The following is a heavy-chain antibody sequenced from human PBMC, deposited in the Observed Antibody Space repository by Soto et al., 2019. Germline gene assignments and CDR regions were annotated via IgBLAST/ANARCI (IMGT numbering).Heavy chain of an antibody. Sequence: QVQLVQSGAEVREPGASVKVSCQASGYTFTTYDVNWVRQATGQGLEWMGWMKPNSCVTDYGQKFQGRVALTRDTSTSTAYMELSGLKSEDTAVYYCVALARWGQGTLVTVSS. CDR1: GYTFTTYD. D-gene: IGHD6-6*01. CDR3: VALAR. J-gene: IGHJ4*02. V-gene: IGHV1-8*01. CDR2: MKPNSCVT.